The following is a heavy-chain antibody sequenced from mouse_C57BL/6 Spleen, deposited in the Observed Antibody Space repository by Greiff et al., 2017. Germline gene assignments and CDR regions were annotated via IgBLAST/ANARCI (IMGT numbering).Heavy chain of an antibody. CDR3: ARYPAYYSNYGYFDY. Sequence: EVKLEESGPGLAKPSQTLSLTCSVTGYSITSDYWNWIRKFPGNKLEYMGYISYSGSTYYNPSLKSRISITRDTSKNQYYLQLNSVTTEDTATYYCARYPAYYSNYGYFDYWGQGTTLTVSS. D-gene: IGHD2-5*01. V-gene: IGHV3-8*01. CDR2: ISYSGST. CDR1: GYSITSDY. J-gene: IGHJ2*01.